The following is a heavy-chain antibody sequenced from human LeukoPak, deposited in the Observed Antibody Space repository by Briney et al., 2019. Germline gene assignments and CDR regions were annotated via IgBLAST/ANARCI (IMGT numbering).Heavy chain of an antibody. CDR3: AREDLQSDSHDAFDI. V-gene: IGHV3-33*01. CDR2: IWYDGSQK. D-gene: IGHD2-21*02. Sequence: SCKASGYTFTGYYMHWVRQAPGKGLEWVAMIWYDGSQKYYADSVKGRFTISRDNSKNTFFLQMDSLRAEDTAVYYCAREDLQSDSHDAFDIWGQGTIVTVSS. CDR1: GYTFTGYY. J-gene: IGHJ3*02.